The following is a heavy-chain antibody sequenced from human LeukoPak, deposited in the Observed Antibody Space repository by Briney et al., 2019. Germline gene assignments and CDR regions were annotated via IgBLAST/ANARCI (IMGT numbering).Heavy chain of an antibody. J-gene: IGHJ4*02. Sequence: GGSLRLSCAVSGITLSNYGMSWVRQAPGKGLEWVAGISGSGGGTTYADSVKGRFTISRDNSKNTLCLQMNSLRGEDTAVYFCAKRGVVIRIFLVGFHKEAYYFDSWGQGALVTVSS. D-gene: IGHD3-10*01. CDR3: AKRGVVIRIFLVGFHKEAYYFDS. CDR1: GITLSNYG. CDR2: ISGSGGGT. V-gene: IGHV3-23*01.